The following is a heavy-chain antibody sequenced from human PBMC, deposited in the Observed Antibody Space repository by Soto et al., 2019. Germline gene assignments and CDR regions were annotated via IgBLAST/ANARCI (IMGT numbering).Heavy chain of an antibody. CDR1: GYIFNDYY. CDR3: RGGEHRGEDFDN. Sequence: QVQLVQSGAEVKKPGASVKVSCKASGYIFNDYYMHWVRQAPGQGLEWMGWIKPNSGDTKYAQKFQDRVTMTGDTSISTAYMELSRLRSDDTAVFYCRGGEHRGEDFDNWGQGTLVIVSS. J-gene: IGHJ4*02. V-gene: IGHV1-2*02. D-gene: IGHD1-26*01. CDR2: IKPNSGDT.